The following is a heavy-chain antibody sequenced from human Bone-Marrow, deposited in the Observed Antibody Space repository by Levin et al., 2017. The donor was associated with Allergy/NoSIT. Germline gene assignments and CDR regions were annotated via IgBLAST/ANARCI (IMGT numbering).Heavy chain of an antibody. CDR2: ISSSSSYT. Sequence: GESLKISCAASGFTFSDYYMSWIRQAPGKGLEWVSYISSSSSYTNYADSVKGRFTISRDNAKNSLYLQMNSLRAEDTAVYYCARWASGHEKDIVVVPAALGPETYYYYYYYMDVWGKGTTVTVSS. CDR3: ARWASGHEKDIVVVPAALGPETYYYYYYYMDV. D-gene: IGHD2-2*01. CDR1: GFTFSDYY. J-gene: IGHJ6*03. V-gene: IGHV3-11*03.